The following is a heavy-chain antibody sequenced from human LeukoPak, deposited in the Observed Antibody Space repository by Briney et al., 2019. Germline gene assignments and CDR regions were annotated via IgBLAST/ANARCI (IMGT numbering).Heavy chain of an antibody. CDR1: GGSISSGAYS. V-gene: IGHV4-30-2*01. Sequence: SETLSLTCAVSGGSISSGAYSWSWIRQPPGKGLEWIGYIYHSGSTYYNPSLKSRVTISVDRSKNHFSLKLSPVTAADTAVYYCARVDSSGYYDYWGQGTLVTVSS. CDR2: IYHSGST. CDR3: ARVDSSGYYDY. D-gene: IGHD3-22*01. J-gene: IGHJ4*02.